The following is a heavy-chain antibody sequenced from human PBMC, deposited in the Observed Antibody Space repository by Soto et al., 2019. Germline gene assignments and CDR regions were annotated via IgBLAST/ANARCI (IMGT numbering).Heavy chain of an antibody. J-gene: IGHJ6*02. Sequence: QVQLVQSGAEVKKPGASVKVSCKASGYTFTSYGISWVRQAPGQGLEWMGWISADNGNTNYAQKLQGRVTMTTDTSTSTAYMELRSLRSDDTAVYYCAREWQQLVGSLDYYYGMDVWGQGTTVTVSS. CDR2: ISADNGNT. D-gene: IGHD6-13*01. V-gene: IGHV1-18*01. CDR1: GYTFTSYG. CDR3: AREWQQLVGSLDYYYGMDV.